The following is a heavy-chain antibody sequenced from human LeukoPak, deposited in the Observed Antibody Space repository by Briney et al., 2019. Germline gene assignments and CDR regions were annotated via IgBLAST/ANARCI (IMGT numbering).Heavy chain of an antibody. CDR1: GGSISSYY. V-gene: IGHV4-4*09. CDR3: ASTPRYYYYYMDV. D-gene: IGHD2-15*01. Sequence: SSETLSLTCTVSGGSISSYYWSWIRQPPGKGREGIGYIYTSGSTNYNPFLKSRVTISVDTSKNQFSLKLSSVTAADTAVYYCASTPRYYYYYMDVWGKGTTVTVSS. CDR2: IYTSGST. J-gene: IGHJ6*03.